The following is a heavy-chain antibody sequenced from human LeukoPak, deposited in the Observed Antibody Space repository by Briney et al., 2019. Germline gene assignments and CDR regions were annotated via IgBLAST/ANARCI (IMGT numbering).Heavy chain of an antibody. CDR1: GFTFSYYW. Sequence: GGSLRLSCTASGFTFSYYWMSWVRQAPGKGLEWVANIKPDGSERYYVDFVKGRFTISRDNTKNSLYLQMNSLRAEDTAVYYCARATDSSGCCTFDYWGQGTLVTVSS. V-gene: IGHV3-7*03. J-gene: IGHJ4*02. CDR3: ARATDSSGCCTFDY. D-gene: IGHD6-19*01. CDR2: IKPDGSER.